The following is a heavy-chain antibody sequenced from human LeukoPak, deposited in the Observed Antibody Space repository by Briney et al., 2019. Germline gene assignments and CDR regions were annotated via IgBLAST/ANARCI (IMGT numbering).Heavy chain of an antibody. CDR2: IIPIFGTA. CDR3: ATPGTTYYYDSSGYYYDYFDY. CDR1: GGTFSSYA. Sequence: GSSVKVSCKASGGTFSSYAISWVRQAPGQGLEWMGRIIPIFGTANYAQKFQGRVTITADKSTSTAYMELSSLRSEDTAAYYCATPGTTYYYDSSGYYYDYFDYWGQGTLVTVSS. J-gene: IGHJ4*02. V-gene: IGHV1-69*06. D-gene: IGHD3-22*01.